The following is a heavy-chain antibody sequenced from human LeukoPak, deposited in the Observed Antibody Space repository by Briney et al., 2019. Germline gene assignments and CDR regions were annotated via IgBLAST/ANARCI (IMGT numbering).Heavy chain of an antibody. V-gene: IGHV4-30-4*01. CDR1: GVSISSGDYD. Sequence: SQTLSLTCTVSGVSISSGDYDWSRLRQPPGKGLEWIAYMYYSGSPYYNPSLKRRVTMSADTSKNQLSLKLSSVTAADTAVYYCARPYYYDSRIDPWGQGILVTVSS. D-gene: IGHD3-22*01. CDR2: MYYSGSP. CDR3: ARPYYYDSRIDP. J-gene: IGHJ5*02.